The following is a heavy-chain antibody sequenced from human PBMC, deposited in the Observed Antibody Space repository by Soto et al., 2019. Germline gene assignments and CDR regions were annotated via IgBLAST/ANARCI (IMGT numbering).Heavy chain of an antibody. D-gene: IGHD1-7*01. Sequence: PGGSLRLSCAASGFTFSSYAMHWVRQAPGKGLEWVAVISYDGSNTYYADSGKGRITISRDNSKNTLYLQMNSLRAEDTAVYYCARDYLDWNYDYYYYGMDVWGQGTTVTVSS. CDR3: ARDYLDWNYDYYYYGMDV. CDR2: ISYDGSNT. V-gene: IGHV3-30-3*01. CDR1: GFTFSSYA. J-gene: IGHJ6*02.